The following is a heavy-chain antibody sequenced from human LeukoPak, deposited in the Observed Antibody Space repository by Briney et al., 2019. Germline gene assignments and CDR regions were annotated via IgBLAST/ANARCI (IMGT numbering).Heavy chain of an antibody. V-gene: IGHV3-66*01. Sequence: PGGSLKLSCAASGFTVSSNYMSWVRQAPGKGLEWVSVIYSGGSTYYADSVKGRFTISRDNSKNTLYLQMNSLRAEDTAVYYRARTAMGKVGAKTFGYFDYWGQGTLVTVSS. CDR3: ARTAMGKVGAKTFGYFDY. CDR1: GFTVSSNY. J-gene: IGHJ4*02. CDR2: IYSGGST. D-gene: IGHD1-26*01.